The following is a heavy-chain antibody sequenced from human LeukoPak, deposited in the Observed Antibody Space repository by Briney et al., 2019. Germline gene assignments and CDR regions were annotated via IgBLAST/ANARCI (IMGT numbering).Heavy chain of an antibody. J-gene: IGHJ4*02. CDR1: GGSISSYY. Sequence: SETLSLTCTVSGGSISSYYWSWIRQPPGKGLEWIGEINHSGSTNYNPSLKSRVTISVDTSKNQFSLKLSSVTAADTAVYYCARRNFNFDYWGQGTLVTVSS. V-gene: IGHV4-34*01. CDR2: INHSGST. CDR3: ARRNFNFDY. D-gene: IGHD3-9*01.